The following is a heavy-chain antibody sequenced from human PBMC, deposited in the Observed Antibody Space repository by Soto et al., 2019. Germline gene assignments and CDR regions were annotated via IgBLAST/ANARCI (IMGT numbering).Heavy chain of an antibody. J-gene: IGHJ5*02. CDR3: VRGGYSSSWERLDP. D-gene: IGHD4-4*01. CDR1: GSTFPNYP. Sequence: GGSLRLSFTASGSTFPNYPMHWVRQAPDKGLEWVAVISHDGVTKNSADSVKGRFTISRDNSRNTLYLQMNSLRIEDTAMYYCVRGGYSSSWERLDPWGQGTLVTVSS. CDR2: ISHDGVTK. V-gene: IGHV3-30-3*01.